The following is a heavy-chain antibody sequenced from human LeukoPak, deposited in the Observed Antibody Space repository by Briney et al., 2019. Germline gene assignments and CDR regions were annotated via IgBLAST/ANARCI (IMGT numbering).Heavy chain of an antibody. Sequence: GGSLRLSCAASGFTLSHYWMTWVRQAPGKGLEWVANIKQDGSEKYYVDSVKGRFTISRDNAKNSLHLQMNSLRAEDTAVYYCARGSYYYDSSGYCIFDYWGQGTLVTVSS. D-gene: IGHD3-22*01. J-gene: IGHJ4*02. CDR2: IKQDGSEK. CDR1: GFTLSHYW. V-gene: IGHV3-7*01. CDR3: ARGSYYYDSSGYCIFDY.